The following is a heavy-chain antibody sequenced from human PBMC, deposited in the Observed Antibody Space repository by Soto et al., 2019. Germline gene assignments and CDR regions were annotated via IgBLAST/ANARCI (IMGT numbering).Heavy chain of an antibody. CDR2: ISAYIGNS. V-gene: IGHV1-18*01. J-gene: IGHJ5*02. D-gene: IGHD3-3*01. CDR3: ARVSQFNFGLDP. Sequence: QVQLVQSGAEVKKPGASVKVSCKASGYTFTSYGISWVRQAPGQGLEWMGWISAYIGNSNYAQKRQGRVTMTTDTPPSTAYMELRSLRSDDTAVYYCARVSQFNFGLDPWGQGTLVTVSS. CDR1: GYTFTSYG.